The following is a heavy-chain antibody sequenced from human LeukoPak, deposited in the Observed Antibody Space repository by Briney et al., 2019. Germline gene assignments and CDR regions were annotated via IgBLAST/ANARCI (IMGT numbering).Heavy chain of an antibody. CDR3: ARESASIAAAGTQFDY. V-gene: IGHV4-34*01. CDR2: INHSGST. J-gene: IGHJ4*02. Sequence: SETLSLTCAVYGGSFSGYYWSWIRQPPGKGLEWIGEINHSGSTNYNPSLKSRVTISVDTSKNQFSLKLSSVTAADTAVYYCARESASIAAAGTQFDYWGQGTLVTVSS. D-gene: IGHD6-13*01. CDR1: GGSFSGYY.